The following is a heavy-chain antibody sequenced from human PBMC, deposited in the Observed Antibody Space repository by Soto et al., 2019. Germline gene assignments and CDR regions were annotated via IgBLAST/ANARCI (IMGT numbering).Heavy chain of an antibody. CDR3: GGQYYVAKGYYFEN. CDR1: NGSISSRSYY. J-gene: IGHJ4*02. D-gene: IGHD1-26*01. Sequence: QLQLQESGSGLVKPSETLSLTCIVSNGSISSRSYYWGWIRQTPGKGLEWIGSIYYIGNTYNNPFLKSRLNISIATSQNKYAQQMNSVTAADTAVYCGGGQYYVAKGYYFENWGQGALVTVSS. V-gene: IGHV4-39*01. CDR2: IYYIGNT.